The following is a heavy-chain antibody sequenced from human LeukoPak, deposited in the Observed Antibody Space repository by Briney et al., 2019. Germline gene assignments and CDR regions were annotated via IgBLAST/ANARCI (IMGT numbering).Heavy chain of an antibody. V-gene: IGHV1-69*13. CDR3: ANLLGSSSWIDY. CDR1: GGTFSSYA. CDR2: IIPIFGTA. J-gene: IGHJ4*02. D-gene: IGHD6-13*01. Sequence: SVKVSCKASGGTFSSYAISWVRQAPGQGLEWMGGIIPIFGTANYAQKFQGRVTITADESTSTAYMELSSLRSENTAVYYCANLLGSSSWIDYWGQGTLVTVSS.